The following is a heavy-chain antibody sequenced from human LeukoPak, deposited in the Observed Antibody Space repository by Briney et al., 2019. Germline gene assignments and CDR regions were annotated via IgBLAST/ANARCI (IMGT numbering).Heavy chain of an antibody. CDR3: ARGRLGYGSSYYYYYGMDV. Sequence: SETLSLTCTVSGGSISSYYWSWIRQPPGKGLEWIGYIYYSGSTNYNPSLKSRVTISVDTSKNQFSLKLSSVTAADTAVYYCARGRLGYGSSYYYYYGMDVWGQGTTVTVSS. CDR2: IYYSGST. V-gene: IGHV4-59*01. CDR1: GGSISSYY. J-gene: IGHJ6*02. D-gene: IGHD1-26*01.